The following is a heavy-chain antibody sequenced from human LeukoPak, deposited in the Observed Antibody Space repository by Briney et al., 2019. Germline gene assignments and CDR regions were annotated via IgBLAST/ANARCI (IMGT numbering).Heavy chain of an antibody. J-gene: IGHJ5*02. CDR3: ARQDNSDERFDP. CDR1: GGSISSSSHY. D-gene: IGHD3-22*01. V-gene: IGHV4-39*01. CDR2: IYYSGNT. Sequence: SETLSLTCTVSGGSISSSSHYWVWIRQPPGKGLEWIGSIYYSGNTDYNPSLKSRVTISVDTSKNQFCLKLSSVTAADTAVYYCARQDNSDERFDPWGQGTRVTVSS.